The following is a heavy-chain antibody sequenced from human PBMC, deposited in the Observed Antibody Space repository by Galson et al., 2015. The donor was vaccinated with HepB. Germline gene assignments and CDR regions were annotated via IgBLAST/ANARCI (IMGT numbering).Heavy chain of an antibody. J-gene: IGHJ4*02. V-gene: IGHV3-49*03. CDR2: IRRKAYGGQT. Sequence: SLRFPCPAPGFTSGAYTMSWFRQAPGRWTEWVGSIRRKAYGGQTEYVAPVKRRFTISSHPSKSIAYLQINRLKTEDTAGYYCTGDRKGGYGPFDYWGQGTLVTVSS. CDR3: TGDRKGGYGPFDY. CDR1: GFTSGAYT. D-gene: IGHD5-12*01.